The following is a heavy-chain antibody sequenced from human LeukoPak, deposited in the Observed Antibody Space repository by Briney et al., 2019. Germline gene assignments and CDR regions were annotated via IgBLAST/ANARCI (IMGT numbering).Heavy chain of an antibody. D-gene: IGHD6-13*01. V-gene: IGHV1-8*01. CDR3: ATASWREGHGGAFDI. CDR2: MNPNSGHT. Sequence: ASVKVSCKASGYSFTRSDINWVRQATGQGLEWMGWMNPNSGHTGFAQKFQGRVTMTEDTSTDTAYMELSSLRSEDTAVYYCATASWREGHGGAFDIWGQGTMVTVSS. J-gene: IGHJ3*02. CDR1: GYSFTRSD.